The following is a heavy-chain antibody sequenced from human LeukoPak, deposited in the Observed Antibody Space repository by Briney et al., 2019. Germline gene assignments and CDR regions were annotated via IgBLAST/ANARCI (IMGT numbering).Heavy chain of an antibody. D-gene: IGHD3-10*01. CDR3: AAWPGAWYGEDS. J-gene: IGHJ4*02. V-gene: IGHV3-74*01. Sequence: GGSLRLSCAASGFSFSSYWMHWVRQAPGKGLVCVSRIKTDGSSTSYADSVKGRFTISRDNAKNTLYLQMSSLRDEDTAVYYCAAWPGAWYGEDSWGQGTLVTVSS. CDR1: GFSFSSYW. CDR2: IKTDGSST.